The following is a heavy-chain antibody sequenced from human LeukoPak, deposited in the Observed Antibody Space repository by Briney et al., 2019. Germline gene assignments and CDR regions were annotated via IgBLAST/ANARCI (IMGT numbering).Heavy chain of an antibody. J-gene: IGHJ4*02. Sequence: GGSLRLSCAASGFTFSSYAMSWVRQAPGKGLEWVSAISGSGGSTYYADSVKGRFTIPRDNSKNTLYLQMNSLRAEDTAVYYCAKVRFLEWLLPDYWGQGTLVTVSS. CDR3: AKVRFLEWLLPDY. D-gene: IGHD3-3*01. CDR2: ISGSGGST. V-gene: IGHV3-23*01. CDR1: GFTFSSYA.